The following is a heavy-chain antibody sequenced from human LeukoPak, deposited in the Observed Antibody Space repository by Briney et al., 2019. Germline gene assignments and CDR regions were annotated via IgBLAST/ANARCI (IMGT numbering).Heavy chain of an antibody. D-gene: IGHD3-10*01. CDR3: ARGRLRHLSLITMVRGVIFDY. J-gene: IGHJ4*02. Sequence: SETLSLTCTVSGGSISSGDYYWSWIRQPPGKGLEWIGYIYYSGSTYCNPSLKSRVTISVDTSKNQFSLKLSSVTAADTAVYYCARGRLRHLSLITMVRGVIFDYWGQGTLVTVSS. CDR1: GGSISSGDYY. CDR2: IYYSGST. V-gene: IGHV4-30-4*01.